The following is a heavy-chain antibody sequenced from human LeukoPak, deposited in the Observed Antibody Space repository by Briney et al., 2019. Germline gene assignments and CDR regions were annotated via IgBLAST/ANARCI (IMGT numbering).Heavy chain of an antibody. CDR2: IIPILNIT. Sequence: SVEVLRNASRGTFSKSSISWVTQAPGQGLEWMGRIIPILNITHYAQKFQGRVTIAADKSTSTAYMELSSLRSEDTAVYYCARADDRARKSYYCGQGTLVTVSS. J-gene: IGHJ4*02. CDR1: RGTFSKSS. V-gene: IGHV1-69*04. D-gene: IGHD3-22*01. CDR3: ARADDRARKSYY.